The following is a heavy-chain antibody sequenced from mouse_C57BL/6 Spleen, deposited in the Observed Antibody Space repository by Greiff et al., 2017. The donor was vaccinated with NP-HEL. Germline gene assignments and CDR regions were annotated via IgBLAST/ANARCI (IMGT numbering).Heavy chain of an antibody. J-gene: IGHJ4*01. D-gene: IGHD4-1*01. CDR1: GFTFSDYG. CDR2: ISSGSSTI. CDR3: ANNWAYAMDY. V-gene: IGHV5-17*01. Sequence: DVMLVESGGGLVKPGGSLKLSCAASGFTFSDYGMHWVRQAPEKGLEWVAYISSGSSTIYYADTVKGRFTISRDNAKNTLFLQMTSLRSEDTAMYYCANNWAYAMDYWGQGTSVTVSS.